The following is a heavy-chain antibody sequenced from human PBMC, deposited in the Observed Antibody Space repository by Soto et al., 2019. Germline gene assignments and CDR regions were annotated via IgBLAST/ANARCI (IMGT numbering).Heavy chain of an antibody. J-gene: IGHJ6*02. V-gene: IGHV1-69*08. CDR3: ARDSGRSDVVPAAISAMDV. CDR1: GGNRYT. D-gene: IGHD2-2*01. Sequence: QVQLVQSGAEVKKPGSSVKVSCKGSGGNRYTITWVRQAPGQGLEWMGRIIPMFGIATYAQNFQGRVTISADKSTSTAYMELSSLRSEDTALYYCARDSGRSDVVPAAISAMDVWGQGTTVTVSS. CDR2: IIPMFGIA.